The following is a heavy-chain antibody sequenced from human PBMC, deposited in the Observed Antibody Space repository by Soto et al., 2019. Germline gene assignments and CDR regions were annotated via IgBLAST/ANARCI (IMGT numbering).Heavy chain of an antibody. CDR1: GFTFSSYA. J-gene: IGHJ5*02. V-gene: IGHV3-23*01. D-gene: IGHD3-10*01. CDR2: ISGSGGST. CDR3: AKDARLNYYGAGRRGWFDT. Sequence: LRLSCASSGFTFSSYAMSWVRQAPGKGLEWVSAISGSGGSTYYADSVKARFTISRDNYKKTLYLQPNSLRAEATAGYYCAKDARLNYYGAGRRGWFDTWGQGTLVTVSS.